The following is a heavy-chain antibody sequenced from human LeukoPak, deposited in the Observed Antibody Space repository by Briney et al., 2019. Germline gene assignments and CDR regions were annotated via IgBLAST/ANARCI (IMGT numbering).Heavy chain of an antibody. D-gene: IGHD2-2*01. CDR3: ARTYCDSTTCYRFDY. Sequence: SETLSLTCTVSGGSISSYYWSWIRQPPGKGLEWIGYIYYSGSTNSNPSLKSRVTISLDTSKNQFSLKLSSVTAADAAVYYCARTYCDSTTCYRFDYWGQGTLVTVSS. CDR2: IYYSGST. V-gene: IGHV4-59*08. CDR1: GGSISSYY. J-gene: IGHJ4*02.